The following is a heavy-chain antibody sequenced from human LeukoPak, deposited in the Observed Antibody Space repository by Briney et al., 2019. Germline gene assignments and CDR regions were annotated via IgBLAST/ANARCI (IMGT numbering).Heavy chain of an antibody. V-gene: IGHV6-1*01. CDR3: ARDKRGSAAAGILDY. CDR1: GDSVSNYSAA. Sequence: SQTLSLTCAISGDSVSNYSAAWHWLRQSPSRGLEWLGRAYYRSKWYYDYAVSVKSRITINPDTSKNQFSLQLTSVTPEDTAVYYCARDKRGSAAAGILDYWGQGTLVTVSS. CDR2: AYYRSKWYY. D-gene: IGHD3-10*01. J-gene: IGHJ4*02.